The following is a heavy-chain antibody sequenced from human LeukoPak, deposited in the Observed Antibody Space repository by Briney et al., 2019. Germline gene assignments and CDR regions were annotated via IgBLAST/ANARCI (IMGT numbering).Heavy chain of an antibody. CDR3: ARDQYSSIISTGVFDY. V-gene: IGHV4-4*07. CDR2: IYTSGST. CDR1: GGSISSYY. Sequence: SETLSLTCTVSGGSISSYYWSWIRQPAGKGLEWSGRIYTSGSTNYNPSLKSRVTMSVDTSKNEFSLKLSSVTAADTAVYYCARDQYSSIISTGVFDYWGQGTLVTVSS. D-gene: IGHD6-13*01. J-gene: IGHJ4*02.